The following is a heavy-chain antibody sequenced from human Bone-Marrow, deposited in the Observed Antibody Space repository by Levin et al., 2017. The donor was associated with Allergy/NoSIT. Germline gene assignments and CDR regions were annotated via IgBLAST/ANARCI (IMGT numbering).Heavy chain of an antibody. J-gene: IGHJ3*02. D-gene: IGHD3-16*01. CDR3: TSPTYVPHDAFDI. CDR2: INPNSGVT. V-gene: IGHV1-2*02. Sequence: ASVKVSCKASGYTFTAYQIHWVRQAPGQGLEWMGWINPNSGVTNYSQKFQGRVALTRDTSITTAYMELSRLSSDDTAVYYCTSPTYVPHDAFDIWGQGTVVTVSS. CDR1: GYTFTAYQ.